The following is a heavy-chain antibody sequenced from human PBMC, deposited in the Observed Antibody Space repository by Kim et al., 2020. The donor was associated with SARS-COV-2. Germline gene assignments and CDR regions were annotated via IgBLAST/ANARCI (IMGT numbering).Heavy chain of an antibody. Sequence: GGSLRLSCAVSGSSVRSSYMTWVRQAPRKGLEWVSAIHDAGSTYYADSVKGRFTISRDIPKDTLYLQMNSLRADDTAVYYCSRSTVGAYFDYWGQGSLVSVSS. J-gene: IGHJ4*02. CDR1: GSSVRSSY. CDR3: SRSTVGAYFDY. D-gene: IGHD1-26*01. V-gene: IGHV3-53*01. CDR2: IHDAGST.